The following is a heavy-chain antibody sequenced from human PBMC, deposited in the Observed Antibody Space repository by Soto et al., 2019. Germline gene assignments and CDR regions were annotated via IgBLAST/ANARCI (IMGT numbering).Heavy chain of an antibody. J-gene: IGHJ4*02. CDR2: IWCDGSNK. V-gene: IGHV3-33*01. Sequence: QVQLVESGGGVVQPGRSLRLSCAASGFTFSSYGMHWVRQAPGKGLEWVAVIWCDGSNKYYADSVKGRFTIGRDNSKNTLYLQINSLRAEDTAVYYCARWGIAAGDYWGQGTLVTVSS. CDR3: ARWGIAAGDY. D-gene: IGHD6-13*01. CDR1: GFTFSSYG.